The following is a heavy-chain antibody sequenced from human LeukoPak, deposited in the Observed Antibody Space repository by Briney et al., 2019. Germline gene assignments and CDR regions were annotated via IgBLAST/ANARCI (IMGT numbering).Heavy chain of an antibody. CDR1: GFTFSSYA. D-gene: IGHD1-26*01. J-gene: IGHJ4*02. Sequence: GGSRRLSCAASGFTFSSYAMNWVRQAPGKGLEWVSFISGSGDTTYYADSVKGRFTISRDSSKNTLYLQMNSLRAEDTAVYYCAKSRGESRGASNYWGQGTLVTVSS. CDR2: ISGSGDTT. CDR3: AKSRGESRGASNY. V-gene: IGHV3-23*01.